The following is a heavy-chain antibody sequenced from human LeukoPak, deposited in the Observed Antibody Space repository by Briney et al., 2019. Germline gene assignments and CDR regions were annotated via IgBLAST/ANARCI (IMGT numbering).Heavy chain of an antibody. J-gene: IGHJ4*02. V-gene: IGHV3-73*01. CDR2: IRTKANSYAT. CDR1: GFTFSGSA. CDR3: TRHVIAAADFDY. Sequence: GGSLRLSCAASGFTFSGSAMHWVRQASGKGLEWVGRIRTKANSYATAYAASVKGRFTISRDDSKNTAYLQMSSLKTEDTAVYYCTRHVIAAADFDYWGQGTLVTVSS. D-gene: IGHD6-13*01.